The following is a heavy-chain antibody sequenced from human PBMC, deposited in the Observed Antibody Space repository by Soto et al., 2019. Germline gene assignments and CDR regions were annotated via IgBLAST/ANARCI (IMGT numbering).Heavy chain of an antibody. CDR2: IYYSGST. CDR3: ARESIAASRGYYYYYGMDV. CDR1: GGSISSYY. D-gene: IGHD6-6*01. J-gene: IGHJ6*02. V-gene: IGHV4-59*01. Sequence: SETLSLTCTVSGGSISSYYWSWIRQPPGKGLEWIGYIYYSGSTNYNPSLKSRVTISVDTSKNQFSLKLSSVTAADTAVYYCARESIAASRGYYYYYGMDVWGQGTTVTVSS.